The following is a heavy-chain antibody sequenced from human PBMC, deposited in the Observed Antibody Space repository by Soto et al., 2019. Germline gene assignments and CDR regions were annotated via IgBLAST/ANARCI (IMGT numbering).Heavy chain of an antibody. CDR2: VYYSGST. D-gene: IGHD6-19*01. Sequence: QVQLQESGPGLVKPSETLSLTCTVSGGSTSSYYWSWIRQPPGKGLEWIGYVYYSGSTRDNPSLKSRVTTSVDTSKNQFSLKLSSVTAADTAVYYCARDKVNIGVDGTHYFSGMDVWGQGTTVTVSS. V-gene: IGHV4-59*01. CDR1: GGSTSSYY. CDR3: ARDKVNIGVDGTHYFSGMDV. J-gene: IGHJ6*02.